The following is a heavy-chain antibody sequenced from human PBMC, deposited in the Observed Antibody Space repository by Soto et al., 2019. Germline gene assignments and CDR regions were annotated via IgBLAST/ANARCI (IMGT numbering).Heavy chain of an antibody. CDR2: INPNSGGT. CDR1: GYTFTGYY. J-gene: IGHJ3*02. CDR3: ARATYYYDSSGYYPPLPNAFDI. Sequence: ASVKVSCKASGYTFTGYYMHWVRLAPGQGLEWMGWINPNSGGTNYAQKFQGRVTMTRDTSISTAYMELSRLRSDDTAVYYCARATYYYDSSGYYPPLPNAFDIWGLGTMVTVSS. D-gene: IGHD3-22*01. V-gene: IGHV1-2*02.